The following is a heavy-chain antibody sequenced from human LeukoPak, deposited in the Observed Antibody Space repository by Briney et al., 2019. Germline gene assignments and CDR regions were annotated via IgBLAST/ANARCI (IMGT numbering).Heavy chain of an antibody. V-gene: IGHV1-46*01. CDR3: ARDQEGFDY. CDR2: IYPRDGST. J-gene: IGHJ4*02. CDR1: GGTFSSYA. Sequence: ASVKVSCKASGGTFSSYAISWVRQAPGQGLEWMGMIYPRDGSTSYAQKIQGRVTVTRDTSTSTVHMELSGLRSEDTAVYYCARDQEGFDYWGQGTLVTVSS.